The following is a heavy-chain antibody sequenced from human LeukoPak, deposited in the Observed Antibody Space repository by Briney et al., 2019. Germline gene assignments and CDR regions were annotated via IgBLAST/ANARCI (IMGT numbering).Heavy chain of an antibody. CDR3: ARGYYYDSSGYYYLPPFDY. CDR1: GFTFDDYG. J-gene: IGHJ4*02. D-gene: IGHD3-22*01. V-gene: IGHV3-20*04. Sequence: PGGSLRLSCAASGFTFDDYGMSWVRQAPGKGLEWVSGINWNGGSTGYADSVKGRFTISRDNAKNSLYLQMNSLRAEDTALYYCARGYYYDSSGYYYLPPFDYWGQGTLVTVSS. CDR2: INWNGGST.